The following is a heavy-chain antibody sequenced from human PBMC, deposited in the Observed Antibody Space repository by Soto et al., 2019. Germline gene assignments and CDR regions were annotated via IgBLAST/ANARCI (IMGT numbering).Heavy chain of an antibody. CDR1: GFTFSSYW. V-gene: IGHV3-74*01. J-gene: IGHJ3*02. CDR2: INSDGSST. CDR3: ARDKIAVAGASDAFDI. Sequence: GESLKISCAASGFTFSSYWMHWVRQAPGKGLVWVSRINSDGSSTSYADSVKGRFTISRDNAKNTLYLQMNSLRAEDTAVYYCARDKIAVAGASDAFDIWGQGTMVTVSS. D-gene: IGHD6-19*01.